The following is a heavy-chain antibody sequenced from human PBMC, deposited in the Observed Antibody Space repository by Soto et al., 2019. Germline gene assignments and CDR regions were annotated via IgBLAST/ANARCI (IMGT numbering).Heavy chain of an antibody. D-gene: IGHD2-21*01. CDR3: VNMMIARGGFDI. V-gene: IGHV3-64D*06. J-gene: IGHJ1*01. CDR2: ISPQGAST. Sequence: PGGSLRLSCSASGFAFSSYAMHWVRQAPGKGLEYVSAISPQGASTYYADSVKGRFTISRDDSMNTVYRQMTSLRPDDTAVYYCVNMMIARGGFDIWGKGTLVTVPS. CDR1: GFAFSSYA.